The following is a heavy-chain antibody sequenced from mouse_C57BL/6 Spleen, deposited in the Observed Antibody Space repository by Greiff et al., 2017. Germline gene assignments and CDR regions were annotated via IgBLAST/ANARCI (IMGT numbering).Heavy chain of an antibody. CDR1: GYTFTSYW. CDR3: ARGQRGYAMDY. J-gene: IGHJ4*01. V-gene: IGHV1-64*01. Sequence: VQLQQPGAELVQPGASVKLSCKASGYTFTSYWMHWVKQRPGQGLEWIGMIHPNSGSTNYNEKFKSKATLTVDKSSSTAYMQLSSLTSEDSAVYYCARGQRGYAMDYWGQGTSVTVSS. D-gene: IGHD6-1*01. CDR2: IHPNSGST.